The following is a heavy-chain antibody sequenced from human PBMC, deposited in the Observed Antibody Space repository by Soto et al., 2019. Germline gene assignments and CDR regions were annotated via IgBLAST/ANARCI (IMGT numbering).Heavy chain of an antibody. V-gene: IGHV3-74*01. J-gene: IGHJ4*02. Sequence: GGSLRLSCVASGFTFSGSWMHWVRQAPGKGLVWVSHINNDGSDTTYADSVKGRFTISRDNTRNTLYLQMNSLRVEDTAVYYCVRDWFGASYWGQGTQVTVSS. CDR2: INNDGSDT. D-gene: IGHD3-10*01. CDR3: VRDWFGASY. CDR1: GFTFSGSW.